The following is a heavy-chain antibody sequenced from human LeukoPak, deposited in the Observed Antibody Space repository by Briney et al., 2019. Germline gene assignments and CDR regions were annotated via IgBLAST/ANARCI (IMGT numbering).Heavy chain of an antibody. J-gene: IGHJ4*02. V-gene: IGHV4-39*01. D-gene: IGHD4-23*01. CDR1: GGSISSSSYY. Sequence: SETLSLTCSVSGGSISSSSYYWDWIRQPPGKGLEWIGGISYSGSTYYNPSLESRVTMSVDTSNNQFSLKLSSVTAVDTAVYYCARHDYGGNLSPLGYWGQGTLVTVSS. CDR2: ISYSGST. CDR3: ARHDYGGNLSPLGY.